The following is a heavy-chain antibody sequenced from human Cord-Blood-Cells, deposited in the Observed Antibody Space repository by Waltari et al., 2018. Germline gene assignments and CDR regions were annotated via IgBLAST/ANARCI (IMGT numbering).Heavy chain of an antibody. J-gene: IGHJ4*02. D-gene: IGHD2-21*02. CDR1: GGTFSSYT. Sequence: QVQLVQSGAEVKKPGSSVKVSCKASGGTFSSYTLSWVRTAPGQGLEWMGRIIPILGIANYAQKFQGRVTITADKSTSTAYMELSSLRSEDTAVYYCARGGNFNEGGFDYWGQGTLVTVSS. CDR3: ARGGNFNEGGFDY. CDR2: IIPILGIA. V-gene: IGHV1-69*02.